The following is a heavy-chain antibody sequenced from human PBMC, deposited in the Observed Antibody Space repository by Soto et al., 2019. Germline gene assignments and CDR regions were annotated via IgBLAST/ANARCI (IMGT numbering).Heavy chain of an antibody. J-gene: IGHJ6*02. CDR2: IRYDGYS. D-gene: IGHD1-26*01. CDR1: GGSIPNYY. Sequence: QVQLQESGPGLVKPSETLSLTCTVSGGSIPNYYCSWFRQPPGKGLEWIGYIRYDGYSVYNLSLRSRVNMSRDPSKTQVSMLLECVTVTDTGVYYCARLGFGSLHVLVDVWGQGTTVIVSS. CDR3: ARLGFGSLHVLVDV. V-gene: IGHV4-59*08.